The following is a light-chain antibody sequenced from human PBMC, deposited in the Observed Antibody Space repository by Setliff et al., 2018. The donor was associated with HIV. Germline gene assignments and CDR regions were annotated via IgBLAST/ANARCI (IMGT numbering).Light chain of an antibody. Sequence: QSVLGQPPSASGTPGQRVTISCSGSSSNIETNYVYWYQQLPRTAPKLLIYRNDQRRSGVPDRFSGSKSATSASLAISGLRSEDEADYYCAAWDNSLRIWVFGGGTK. J-gene: IGLJ3*02. CDR1: SSNIETNY. CDR3: AAWDNSLRIWV. CDR2: RND. V-gene: IGLV1-47*01.